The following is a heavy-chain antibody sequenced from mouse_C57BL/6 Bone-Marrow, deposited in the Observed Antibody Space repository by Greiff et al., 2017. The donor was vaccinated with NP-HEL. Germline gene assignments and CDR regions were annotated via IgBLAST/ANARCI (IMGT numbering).Heavy chain of an antibody. CDR1: GYTFTSYW. Sequence: VQLQQPGAELVMPGASVKLSCKASGYTFTSYWMHWVKQRPGQGLEWIGEIDPSDSYTNYNQKFKGKSTLTVDKSSSTAYMQLSSLTSEDSAVYYCARPYGSSRDYAMDYWGQGTSVTVSS. V-gene: IGHV1-69*01. J-gene: IGHJ4*01. D-gene: IGHD1-1*01. CDR3: ARPYGSSRDYAMDY. CDR2: IDPSDSYT.